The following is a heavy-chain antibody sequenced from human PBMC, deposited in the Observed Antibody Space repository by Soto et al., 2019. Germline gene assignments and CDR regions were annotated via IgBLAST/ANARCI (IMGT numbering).Heavy chain of an antibody. J-gene: IGHJ6*02. CDR1: GYTFTSYY. CDR2: INPSGGST. V-gene: IGHV1-46*01. Sequence: ASVKVSCKASGYTFTSYYMHCVRQAPGQGLEWMGIINPSGGSTSYAQKFQGRVTMTRDTSTSTVYMELSSLRSEDTAVYYCARFTMVRGVIAYYYGMDVWGQGTTVTVSS. CDR3: ARFTMVRGVIAYYYGMDV. D-gene: IGHD3-10*01.